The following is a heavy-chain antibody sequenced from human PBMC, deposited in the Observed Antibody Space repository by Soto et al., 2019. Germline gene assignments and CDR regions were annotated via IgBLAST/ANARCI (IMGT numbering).Heavy chain of an antibody. CDR1: GGSISSYY. J-gene: IGHJ3*02. CDR3: ARDLGYDSSDDAFDI. D-gene: IGHD3-22*01. V-gene: IGHV4-59*01. Sequence: SDTLSLTCTVSGGSISSYYWSWIRQPPGKGLEWIGYIYYSGSTNYNPSLKSRVTISVDTSKNQFSLKLSSVTAADTAVYYCARDLGYDSSDDAFDIWGQGTMVTVSS. CDR2: IYYSGST.